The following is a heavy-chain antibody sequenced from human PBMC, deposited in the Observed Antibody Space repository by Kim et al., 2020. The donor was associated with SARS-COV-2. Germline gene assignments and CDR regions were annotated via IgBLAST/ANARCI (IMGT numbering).Heavy chain of an antibody. V-gene: IGHV1-18*01. CDR2: ISAYNGNT. D-gene: IGHD3-3*01. CDR1: GYTFTSYG. J-gene: IGHJ4*02. Sequence: ASVKVSCKASGYTFTSYGFTWVRQAPGQGLEWMGWISAYNGNTNYAQKFQGRVTMTTDTSTSTAYMELRSLRSDDTAVYYCARDPSRLIFGVNNPFDYWGQGTLVTVSS. CDR3: ARDPSRLIFGVNNPFDY.